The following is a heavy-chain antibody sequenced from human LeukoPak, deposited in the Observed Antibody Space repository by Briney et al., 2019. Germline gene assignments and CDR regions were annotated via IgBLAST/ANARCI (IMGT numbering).Heavy chain of an antibody. CDR2: ISAYNGNT. CDR1: GYTFTGYY. V-gene: IGHV1-18*04. D-gene: IGHD6-19*01. Sequence: ASVKVSCKASGYTFTGYYMHWVRQAPGQGLEWMGWISAYNGNTNYAQKLQGRVTMTTDTSTSTAYMELRSLRSDDTAVYYCARSPGSGWPDYWGQGTLVTVSS. J-gene: IGHJ4*02. CDR3: ARSPGSGWPDY.